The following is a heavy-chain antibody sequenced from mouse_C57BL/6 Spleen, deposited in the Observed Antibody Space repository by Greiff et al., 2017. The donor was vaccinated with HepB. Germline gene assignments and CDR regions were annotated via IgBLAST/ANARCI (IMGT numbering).Heavy chain of an antibody. CDR1: GFTFSSYA. J-gene: IGHJ1*03. D-gene: IGHD2-4*01. Sequence: EVQVVESGGGLVKPGGSLKLSCAASGFTFSSYAMSWVRQTPEKRLEWVATISDGGSYTYYPDNVKGRFTISRDNAKNNLYLQMSHLKSEDTAMYYCARDNMITTRWYFEVWGTGTTVTVSS. V-gene: IGHV5-4*01. CDR2: ISDGGSYT. CDR3: ARDNMITTRWYFEV.